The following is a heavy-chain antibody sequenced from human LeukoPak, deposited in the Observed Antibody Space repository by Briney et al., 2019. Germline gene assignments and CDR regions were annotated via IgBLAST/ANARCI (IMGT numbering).Heavy chain of an antibody. Sequence: TSETLSLTCTVSGGSISSYYWSWIRQPPGKGLEWIGEINHSGSTNYNPSLKSRVTISVDTSKNQFSLKLSSVTAADTAVYYCAGRYCTNGVCYTGFDYWGQGTLVTVSS. J-gene: IGHJ4*02. CDR3: AGRYCTNGVCYTGFDY. V-gene: IGHV4-34*01. CDR1: GGSISSYY. D-gene: IGHD2-8*01. CDR2: INHSGST.